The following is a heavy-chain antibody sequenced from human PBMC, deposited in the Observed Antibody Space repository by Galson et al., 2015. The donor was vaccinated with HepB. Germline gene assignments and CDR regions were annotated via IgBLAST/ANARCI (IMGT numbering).Heavy chain of an antibody. CDR2: IYYSGST. CDR3: ARVVPYYYDSSGYYRSDYYYYGMDV. Sequence: LSLTCTVSGGSISSYYWSWIRQPPGKGLEWIGYIYYSGSTNYNPSLKSRVTISVDTSKNQFSLKLSSVTAADTAVYYCARVVPYYYDSSGYYRSDYYYYGMDVWGQGTTVTVSS. D-gene: IGHD3-22*01. V-gene: IGHV4-59*01. CDR1: GGSISSYY. J-gene: IGHJ6*02.